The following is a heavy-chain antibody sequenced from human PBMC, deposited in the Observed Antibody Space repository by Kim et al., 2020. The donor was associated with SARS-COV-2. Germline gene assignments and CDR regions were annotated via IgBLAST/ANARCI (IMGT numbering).Heavy chain of an antibody. CDR3: ARELRQYYYGMDV. Sequence: GGSLRLSCAASGFTFSSYTMNWVRQAPGKGLEWVSYISTGSSTIYYADSVRGRFTISRDNAKNSLFLQMNSLRDEDTAVYYCARELRQYYYGMDVWGQGTTVSVSS. V-gene: IGHV3-48*02. J-gene: IGHJ6*02. CDR2: ISTGSSTI. D-gene: IGHD4-17*01. CDR1: GFTFSSYT.